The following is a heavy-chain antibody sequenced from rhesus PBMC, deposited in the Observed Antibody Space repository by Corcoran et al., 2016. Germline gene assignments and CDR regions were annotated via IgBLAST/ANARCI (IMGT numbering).Heavy chain of an antibody. D-gene: IGHD6-13*01. J-gene: IGHJ4*01. V-gene: IGHV4S12*01. CDR3: ARWIAAGPDLYFDY. Sequence: QVKLQESGPGLVKPLETLSLTCAVSGGSISVGYSYCSWIRQPPGKGLEWIGGIYSSSGNTYYNPSIKSRVTISKDTSKNQFSLKLSSVTAADTAMYYCARWIAAGPDLYFDYWGQGVLVTVSS. CDR1: GGSISVGYSY. CDR2: IYSSSGNT.